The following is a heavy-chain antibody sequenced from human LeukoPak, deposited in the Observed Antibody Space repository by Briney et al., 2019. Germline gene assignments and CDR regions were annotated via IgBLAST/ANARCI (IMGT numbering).Heavy chain of an antibody. CDR3: AKERNAKGYFDY. V-gene: IGHV3-23*01. CDR2: ISGSGGST. CDR1: GFSFSTYA. Sequence: GGSLRLSCAASGFSFSTYAMSWVRQAPGKGLGWVSAISGSGGSTYYADSVKGRFTISRDNSKNTLYLQMNSLRAEDTAVYYCAKERNAKGYFDYWGQGTLVTVSS. J-gene: IGHJ4*02.